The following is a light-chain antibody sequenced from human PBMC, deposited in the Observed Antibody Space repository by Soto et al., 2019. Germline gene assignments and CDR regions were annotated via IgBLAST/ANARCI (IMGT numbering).Light chain of an antibody. V-gene: IGKV3-11*01. CDR2: AAS. CDR3: QQHNDWPRT. Sequence: EVVLTQSPATLSLSPGERATLSCRASQSISNFLAWYQQKPGQAPRLLIYAASTRATGISARFSGSGSGTEFTLTISSLVSEDPAVYYCQQHNDWPRTFGQGTRLEIK. J-gene: IGKJ5*01. CDR1: QSISNF.